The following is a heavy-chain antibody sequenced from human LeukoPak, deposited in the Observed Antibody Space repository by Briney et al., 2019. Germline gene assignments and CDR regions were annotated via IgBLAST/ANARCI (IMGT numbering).Heavy chain of an antibody. CDR2: INSGGSGT. CDR1: GFNFASYW. CDR3: ARDHYYDFWSGYYKAYYYYYGMDV. Sequence: GGSLRLSCAASGFNFASYWMHWVRQTPGKGLVWVSRINSGGSGTSYADSVEGRFTISRDNAKNTLYLQMNSLRAEDTAVYYCARDHYYDFWSGYYKAYYYYYGMDVWGQGTTVTVSS. J-gene: IGHJ6*02. V-gene: IGHV3-74*01. D-gene: IGHD3-3*01.